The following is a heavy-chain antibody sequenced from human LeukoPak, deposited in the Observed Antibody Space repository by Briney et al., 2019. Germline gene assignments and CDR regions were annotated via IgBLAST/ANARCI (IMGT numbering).Heavy chain of an antibody. D-gene: IGHD6-19*01. CDR1: GYTFTTYG. J-gene: IGHJ4*02. CDR2: ISAYNGNT. Sequence: ASLKVSCKASGYTFTTYGISWVRQAPRQGLEWMGWISAYNGNTNYAQKLQGRVTMTTDTSTSTAYMELRSLRSDDTAVYYCARKEQWLVPGLLDYWGQGTLVTVSS. V-gene: IGHV1-18*01. CDR3: ARKEQWLVPGLLDY.